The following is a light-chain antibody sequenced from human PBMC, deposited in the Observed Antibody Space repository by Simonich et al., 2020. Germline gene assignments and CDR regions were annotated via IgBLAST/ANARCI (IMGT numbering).Light chain of an antibody. J-gene: IGLJ3*02. V-gene: IGLV2-11*01. CDR2: DVS. CDR1: SSDVGGYNY. CDR3: CSYAGSYTWV. Sequence: QSALTQPRSVSGSPGQSVTISCTGTSSDVGGYNYVSWYQQHPGKAPKHMIYDVSKRPSGVPDRCAGSKSGNTASRTISGLQAEDEADYYCCSYAGSYTWVFGGGTKLTVL.